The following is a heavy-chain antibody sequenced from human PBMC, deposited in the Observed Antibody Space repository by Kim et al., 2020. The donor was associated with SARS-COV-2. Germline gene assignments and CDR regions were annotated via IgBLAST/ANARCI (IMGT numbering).Heavy chain of an antibody. V-gene: IGHV4-31*03. CDR3: ARALGGSTWYSNWFDP. D-gene: IGHD6-13*01. CDR2: IYYSGST. Sequence: SETLSLTCSVSGASISSRDYYWTWIRQHPGGGLEWIGYIYYSGSTYYNPSLRSRVMISSDTSKNHFTLKMGSVTAADTAVYFCARALGGSTWYSNWFDP. J-gene: IGHJ5*02. CDR1: GASISSRDYY.